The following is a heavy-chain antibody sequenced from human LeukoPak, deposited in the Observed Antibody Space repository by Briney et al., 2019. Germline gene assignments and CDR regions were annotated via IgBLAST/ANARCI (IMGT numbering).Heavy chain of an antibody. CDR1: GGSISSYY. D-gene: IGHD4-17*01. V-gene: IGHV4-59*01. CDR2: IYYSGST. Sequence: PSETLSLTCTVSGGSISSYYWSWIRQPPGKGLEWIGYIYYSGSTNYNPSLKSRVTISVDTSKNQFSLKLSSVTAADTAVYYCARLHKLDYGNDAFDIWGQGTMVTVSS. J-gene: IGHJ3*02. CDR3: ARLHKLDYGNDAFDI.